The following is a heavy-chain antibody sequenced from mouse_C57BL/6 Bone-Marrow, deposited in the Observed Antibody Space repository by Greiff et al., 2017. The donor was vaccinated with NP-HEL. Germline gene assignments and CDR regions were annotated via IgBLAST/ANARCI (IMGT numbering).Heavy chain of an antibody. Sequence: EVQLQQSGAELVRPGASVKLSCTASGFNIKDDYMHWVKQRPEQGLEWIGWIDPENGDTEYASKFQGKATITADTSSNTAYLQLSSLTSEDTAVYYCRGGGWDYWGQGTTLTVSS. CDR3: RGGGWDY. V-gene: IGHV14-4*01. CDR2: IDPENGDT. J-gene: IGHJ2*01. CDR1: GFNIKDDY.